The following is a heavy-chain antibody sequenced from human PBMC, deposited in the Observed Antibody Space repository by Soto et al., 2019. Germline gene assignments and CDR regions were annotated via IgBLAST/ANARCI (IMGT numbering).Heavy chain of an antibody. V-gene: IGHV3-48*02. Sequence: GGSLRLSCAASGLTFTSYSMNWVRQAPGKGLEWVSFISSSSSTRYYADSVKGRFTISRDNAKNSLYLQMNSLRDEDTAVYYCARDRGYTYGFDFWGQGALVTVSS. D-gene: IGHD5-18*01. CDR1: GLTFTSYS. CDR3: ARDRGYTYGFDF. J-gene: IGHJ4*02. CDR2: ISSSSSTR.